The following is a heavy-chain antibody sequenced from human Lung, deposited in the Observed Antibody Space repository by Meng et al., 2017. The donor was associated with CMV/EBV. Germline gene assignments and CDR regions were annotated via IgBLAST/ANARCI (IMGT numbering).Heavy chain of an antibody. CDR3: ARGKQDAWELLAY. D-gene: IGHD1-26*01. CDR1: GVSTSSNIR. J-gene: IGHJ4*02. Sequence: QVELPESGPGLVKPSGPLSLTCGVSGVSTSSNIRWTWVRQPPGKGLEWIGDIDDSGSTNYNPSLNSRISISLDKSKNHFSLKVNSVTAADTAVYYCARGKQDAWELLAYWGQGALVTVSS. V-gene: IGHV4-4*02. CDR2: IDDSGST.